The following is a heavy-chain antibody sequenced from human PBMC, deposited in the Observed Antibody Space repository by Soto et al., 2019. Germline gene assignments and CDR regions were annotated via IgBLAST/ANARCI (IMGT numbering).Heavy chain of an antibody. D-gene: IGHD5-18*01. CDR2: IYYSGST. CDR3: ARNTAMVMGWFDP. CDR1: GGSISSSSYY. J-gene: IGHJ5*02. V-gene: IGHV4-39*01. Sequence: QLQLQESGPGLVKPSETLSLTCTVSGGSISSSSYYWGWIRQPPGKGLEWIGSIYYSGSTYYNPSLKSRVTISVATSKNQFSLKLSSVTAADTAVYYCARNTAMVMGWFDPWGQGTLVTVSS.